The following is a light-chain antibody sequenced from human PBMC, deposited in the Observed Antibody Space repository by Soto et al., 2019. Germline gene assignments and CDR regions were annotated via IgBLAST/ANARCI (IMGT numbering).Light chain of an antibody. V-gene: IGLV2-18*02. CDR3: SSYTSRSRYV. J-gene: IGLJ1*01. CDR1: SSDVGKYDR. CDR2: EVT. Sequence: QSVLTQPPSVSGSPRQSVTISCTGTSSDVGKYDRVSWYQQPPGTAPKLIIYEVTNRPSGVPARFSGSKSGNTASLTISGLQAEDEADYYCSSYTSRSRYVFGTGTKVTVL.